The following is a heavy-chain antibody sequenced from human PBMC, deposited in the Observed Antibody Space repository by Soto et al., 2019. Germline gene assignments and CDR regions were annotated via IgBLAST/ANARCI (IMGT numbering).Heavy chain of an antibody. CDR1: GYSFIRYR. D-gene: IGHD3-22*01. CDR3: ARPRMDSSGYGAFDI. J-gene: IGHJ3*02. CDR2: IYPGDSDT. V-gene: IGHV5-51*01. Sequence: GALKILRKGSGYSFIRYRDGLVGQIAGKGLEWMGIIYPGDSDTRYSPSFQGQVTISADKSISTAYLQWSSLKASDTAMYYCARPRMDSSGYGAFDIWGQGTMVTVSS.